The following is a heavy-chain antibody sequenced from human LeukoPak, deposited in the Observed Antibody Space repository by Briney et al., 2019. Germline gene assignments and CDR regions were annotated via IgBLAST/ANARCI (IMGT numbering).Heavy chain of an antibody. Sequence: ASVKVSCKASGYTFTAYYIHWVRPAPGQGLEWMGWINPNSGGTNYAQKFQGRVTMTRDTSISTAYMELSRLRSDDTAGYYCARVDRDSSGFDYWGQGTLVTAS. V-gene: IGHV1-2*02. CDR1: GYTFTAYY. J-gene: IGHJ4*02. D-gene: IGHD3-22*01. CDR2: INPNSGGT. CDR3: ARVDRDSSGFDY.